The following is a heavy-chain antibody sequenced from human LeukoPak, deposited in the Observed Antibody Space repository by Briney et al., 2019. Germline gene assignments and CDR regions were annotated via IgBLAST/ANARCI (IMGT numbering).Heavy chain of an antibody. CDR1: GGSISSYY. CDR3: ARDNLGYCSGGNCYSDWADP. CDR2: IYYSGST. J-gene: IGHJ5*02. D-gene: IGHD2-15*01. V-gene: IGHV4-59*01. Sequence: PSETLSLTCTVSGGSISSYYWSWIRQPPGKGLEWIGYIYYSGSTNYNPSLKSRVTISVDTSKNQFSLKLSSVTAADTAVYYFARDNLGYCSGGNCYSDWADPWGQGTLVTVSS.